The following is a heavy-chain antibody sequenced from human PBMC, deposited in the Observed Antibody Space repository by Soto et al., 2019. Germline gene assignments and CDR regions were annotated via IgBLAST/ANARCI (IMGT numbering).Heavy chain of an antibody. D-gene: IGHD6-19*01. CDR2: ISYDGSNK. J-gene: IGHJ3*02. V-gene: IGHV3-30-3*01. CDR1: GFTFSSYA. Sequence: QVQLVESGGGVVQPGRSLRLSCAASGFTFSSYAMHWVRQAPGKGLEWVAVISYDGSNKYYADSVKGRFTISRDNSKNALYLQMNSLRAEDPAVYYCARATSGWNKDGFDIWGQGTMVTVSS. CDR3: ARATSGWNKDGFDI.